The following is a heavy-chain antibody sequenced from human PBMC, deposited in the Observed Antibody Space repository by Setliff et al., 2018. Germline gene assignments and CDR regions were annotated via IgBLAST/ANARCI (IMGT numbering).Heavy chain of an antibody. CDR3: ARVDFTMIQGVLGL. J-gene: IGHJ1*01. D-gene: IGHD3-10*01. Sequence: SETLSLTCNVSGVSFSSTTFYWAWIRQSPGKGLEWIGSVSFFGSAYYNPSLQSRGAISLDTSRNQFSLELSSVTAADTAVYYCARVDFTMIQGVLGLWGQGTLVTVSS. CDR2: VSFFGSA. V-gene: IGHV4-39*07. CDR1: GVSFSSTTFY.